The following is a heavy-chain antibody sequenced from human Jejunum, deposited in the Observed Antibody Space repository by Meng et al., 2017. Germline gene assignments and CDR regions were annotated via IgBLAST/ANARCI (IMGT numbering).Heavy chain of an antibody. Sequence: GPLRLSCAVSGDSISNSHWWNWVRQPPGKGLEWIGEISHSGSTNYIPSLKSRATISVDKSKNHFSLELRSVTAADTAVYYCATGRNPGTGNAFDIWGQGTTVTVSS. CDR2: ISHSGST. CDR1: GDSISNSHW. V-gene: IGHV4-4*02. D-gene: IGHD6-13*01. J-gene: IGHJ3*02. CDR3: ATGRNPGTGNAFDI.